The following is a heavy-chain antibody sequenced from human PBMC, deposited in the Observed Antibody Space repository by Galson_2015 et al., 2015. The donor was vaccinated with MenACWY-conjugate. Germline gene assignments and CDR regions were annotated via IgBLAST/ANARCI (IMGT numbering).Heavy chain of an antibody. J-gene: IGHJ4*02. CDR1: FFPFLPSF. D-gene: IGHD4-17*01. CDR2: IKSKTDDGTT. V-gene: IGHV3-15*01. CDR3: TTDSLYGDYLDY. Sequence: SLLLSFSSSFFPFLPSFLLFFFFSPGKGLEWVGRIKSKTDDGTTDYAAPVKGRFTISRDDSKNTLYLQMNSLKTEDTAVYYCTTDSLYGDYLDYWGQGTLVTVSS.